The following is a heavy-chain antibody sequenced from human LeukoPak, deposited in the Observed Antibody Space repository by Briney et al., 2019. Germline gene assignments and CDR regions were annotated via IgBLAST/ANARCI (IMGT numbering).Heavy chain of an antibody. D-gene: IGHD3-22*01. CDR1: GFTFDDYA. CDR3: AEDSYYDSSGYFDY. V-gene: IGHV3-9*01. J-gene: IGHJ4*02. Sequence: PGGSLRLSCAASGFTFDDYAMHWVRQAPGKGLEWVSGISWNSGSIGYADSVKGRFTISRDNAKNSLYLQMNSLRAEDTALYYCAEDSYYDSSGYFDYWGQGTLVTVSS. CDR2: ISWNSGSI.